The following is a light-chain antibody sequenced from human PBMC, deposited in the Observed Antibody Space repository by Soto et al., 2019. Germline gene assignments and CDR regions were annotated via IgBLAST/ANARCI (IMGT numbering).Light chain of an antibody. J-gene: IGKJ1*01. Sequence: DIQMTQSPSTLSASVGDRVTITCRASQSISSWLAWYQQKPGKAPKXLISDASSLESGVPSRFSGSGSGTECTLTISSLQPDDVATYYCQQYNTYSKTFGQGTKVDIK. CDR1: QSISSW. V-gene: IGKV1-5*01. CDR2: DAS. CDR3: QQYNTYSKT.